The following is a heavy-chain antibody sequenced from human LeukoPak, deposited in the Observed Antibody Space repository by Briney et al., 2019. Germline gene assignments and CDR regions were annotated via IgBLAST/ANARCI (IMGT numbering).Heavy chain of an antibody. V-gene: IGHV5-51*01. CDR3: ARGQYYYDSSGFHNWFDP. J-gene: IGHJ5*02. Sequence: GESLKISCKGSGYSFTSYWIGWVRQMPGKGLEWMGIIYPGDSDTRYSPSFQGQVTISADKSISTAYLQWSSLKASDTAMYYCARGQYYYDSSGFHNWFDPWGQGTLVTVSS. D-gene: IGHD3-22*01. CDR1: GYSFTSYW. CDR2: IYPGDSDT.